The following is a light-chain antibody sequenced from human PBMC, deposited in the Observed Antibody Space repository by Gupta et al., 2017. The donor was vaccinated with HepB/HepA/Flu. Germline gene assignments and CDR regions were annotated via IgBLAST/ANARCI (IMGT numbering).Light chain of an antibody. CDR2: EVS. CDR3: MSYAGNDNLV. CDR1: SSDVGGYSY. Sequence: QSALTQPPSASGSLGQSVTLSCTGTSSDVGGYSYVSWYQQYPGKAPKLIIYEVSERPSGVPDRFSGSKSVNTASLTVSGLQAEDEAHYYCMSYAGNDNLVFGGGTKLTVL. V-gene: IGLV2-8*01. J-gene: IGLJ2*01.